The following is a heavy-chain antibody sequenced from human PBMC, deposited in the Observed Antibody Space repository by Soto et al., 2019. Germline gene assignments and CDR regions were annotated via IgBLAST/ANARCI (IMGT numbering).Heavy chain of an antibody. D-gene: IGHD6-13*01. J-gene: IGHJ6*03. Sequence: EVQLVESGGGLVQPGGSLRLSCAASGFTFSSYSMNWVRQAPGKGLEWVSYISSSSSTIYYADSVKGRFTISRDNAKNSLYLQMNSLRAEDTAVYYCARVPSIAAAALYYMDVWGKGTTVTVSS. V-gene: IGHV3-48*01. CDR1: GFTFSSYS. CDR2: ISSSSSTI. CDR3: ARVPSIAAAALYYMDV.